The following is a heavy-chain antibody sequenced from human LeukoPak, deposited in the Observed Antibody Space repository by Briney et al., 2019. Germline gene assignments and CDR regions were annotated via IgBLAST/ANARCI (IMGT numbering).Heavy chain of an antibody. CDR1: GYNFPAYF. D-gene: IGHD2-2*01. Sequence: ASVKVSCKAAGYNFPAYFVHWVRQAPGQGLEWMVRINPNGGDTNYAQKFQGRVTMASDTSISTAYMELSSLISDDTAVYYCARVGFTTSWSNFDYWGQGTPVTVSS. J-gene: IGHJ4*02. CDR3: ARVGFTTSWSNFDY. V-gene: IGHV1-2*06. CDR2: INPNGGDT.